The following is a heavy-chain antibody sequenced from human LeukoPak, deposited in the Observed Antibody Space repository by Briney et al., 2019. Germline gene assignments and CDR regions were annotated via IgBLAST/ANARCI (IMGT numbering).Heavy chain of an antibody. Sequence: GASVKVSCKASGYTFTSYGFSWVRQAPGQGLEWMGWINAYNGNTNYAQKLQGRVTMTTDTSTSTAYMELRSLRSDDTAVYYCARGLGGSGSYYQGHFDYWGQGTLVTVSS. V-gene: IGHV1-18*01. CDR1: GYTFTSYG. J-gene: IGHJ4*02. CDR2: INAYNGNT. D-gene: IGHD3-10*01. CDR3: ARGLGGSGSYYQGHFDY.